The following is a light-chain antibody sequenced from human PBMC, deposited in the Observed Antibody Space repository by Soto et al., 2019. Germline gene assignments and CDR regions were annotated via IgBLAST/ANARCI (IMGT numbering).Light chain of an antibody. J-gene: IGLJ1*01. CDR3: QSYDSSLSGYV. Sequence: QSVLTQPPSVSGAPGQRVTISCTGSSSNIGAGYDVHWYQQLPGTAPKPLICGNSNRPSGVPDRFSGSKSGTSASLAITGLQAEDEADYYCQSYDSSLSGYVFGTGTKLTVL. CDR1: SSNIGAGYD. CDR2: GNS. V-gene: IGLV1-40*01.